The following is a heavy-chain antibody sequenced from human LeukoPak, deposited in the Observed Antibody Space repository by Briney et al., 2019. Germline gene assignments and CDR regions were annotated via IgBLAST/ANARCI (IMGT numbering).Heavy chain of an antibody. CDR1: GFTFSSYE. CDR2: ISSSGSTI. Sequence: GGSLRLSCAASGFTFSSYEMNWVRQAPGKGLEWVSYISSSGSTIYYADSVKGRFTTSRDNANNSLYLQMNSLRAEDTAVYYCARDRGAASYWGQGTLVTVSS. CDR3: ARDRGAASY. V-gene: IGHV3-48*03. D-gene: IGHD6-13*01. J-gene: IGHJ4*02.